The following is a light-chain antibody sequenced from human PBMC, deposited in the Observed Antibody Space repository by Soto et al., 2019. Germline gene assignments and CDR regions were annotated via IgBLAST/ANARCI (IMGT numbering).Light chain of an antibody. CDR3: QQYGRSPGEGYT. Sequence: EIVLTQSPGTLSLSPGERATLSCRASQSVSSSYLAWYQQKPGQAPRLLIYGASSRATGIPDRFSGSGSGTDFTLTISRLEPEDFAVYYCQQYGRSPGEGYTFGQGTKPEIK. CDR1: QSVSSSY. CDR2: GAS. V-gene: IGKV3-20*01. J-gene: IGKJ2*01.